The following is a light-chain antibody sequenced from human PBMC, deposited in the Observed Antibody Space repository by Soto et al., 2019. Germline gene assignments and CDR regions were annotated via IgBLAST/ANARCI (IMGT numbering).Light chain of an antibody. V-gene: IGLV2-14*01. Sequence: QSVLTQPAPVSGSPGQSITISCTGTSSDVGGYYYVSWYQHHPGKAPKLMIYQVSNRPSGVSNRFSGSKSGNTASLTISGLQAEDEADYYCSSYTSSNTFYVFGTGTKVTVL. J-gene: IGLJ1*01. CDR1: SSDVGGYYY. CDR3: SSYTSSNTFYV. CDR2: QVS.